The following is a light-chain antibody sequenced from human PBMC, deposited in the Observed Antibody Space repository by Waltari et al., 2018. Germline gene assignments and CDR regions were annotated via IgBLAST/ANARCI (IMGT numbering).Light chain of an antibody. Sequence: SYEVTQPPSVSVSPGQTASITCSGDKLGEKYVSWYQQKPGQSPVVVIYEDDDRPSGIPERFSVSNSGNTATLTISVTQAMDEADYYCQAWDGSTSTVVFGGGTKVTVL. J-gene: IGLJ2*01. CDR2: EDD. V-gene: IGLV3-1*01. CDR3: QAWDGSTSTVV. CDR1: KLGEKY.